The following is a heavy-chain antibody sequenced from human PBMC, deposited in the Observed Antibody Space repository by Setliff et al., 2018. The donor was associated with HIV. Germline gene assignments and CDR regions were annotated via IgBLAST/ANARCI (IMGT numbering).Heavy chain of an antibody. D-gene: IGHD3-10*01. CDR1: GFTFSGNW. CDR2: INQDGSQK. V-gene: IGHV3-7*01. J-gene: IGHJ6*02. CDR3: ARSYYGSTTAYGMDA. Sequence: GESLRLSCAVSGFTFSGNWMSWVRQAPGKGLEWVANINQDGSQKYYVDSAKGRFTISRDNAKKSLYLQMDSLRAEDTAVYYCARSYYGSTTAYGMDAWGQGTAVTVSS.